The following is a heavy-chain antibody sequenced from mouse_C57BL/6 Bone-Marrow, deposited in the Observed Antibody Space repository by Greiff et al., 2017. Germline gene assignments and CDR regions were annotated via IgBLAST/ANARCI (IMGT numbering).Heavy chain of an antibody. D-gene: IGHD2-3*01. CDR3: ARLIYDGYYVGY. CDR1: GYTFTSYT. CDR2: INPSSGYT. Sequence: QVQLQQSGAELARPGASVKMSCKASGYTFTSYTMHWVKQRPGQGLEWIGYINPSSGYTKYNQKFKDKATLTADKSSSTAYMQLSSLTSEDSAVYYCARLIYDGYYVGYWGQGTTLTVSS. V-gene: IGHV1-4*01. J-gene: IGHJ2*01.